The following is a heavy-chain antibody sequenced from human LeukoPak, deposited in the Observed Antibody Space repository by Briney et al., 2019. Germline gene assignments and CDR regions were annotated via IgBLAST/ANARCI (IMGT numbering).Heavy chain of an antibody. V-gene: IGHV4-4*07. CDR3: ARNYGDYATGYYYYMDV. J-gene: IGHJ6*03. D-gene: IGHD4-17*01. CDR1: GGSISSYY. CDR2: IYTSGST. Sequence: SETLSLTCTVSGGSISSYYWSWIRQPAGKGLEWIGRIYTSGSTNYNPSLKSRVTMSVDTSKNQFSLKLSSVTAADTAVHYCARNYGDYATGYYYYMDVWGKGTTVTVPS.